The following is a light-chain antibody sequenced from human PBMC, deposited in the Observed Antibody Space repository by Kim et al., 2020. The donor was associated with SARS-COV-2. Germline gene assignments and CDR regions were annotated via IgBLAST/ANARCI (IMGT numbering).Light chain of an antibody. CDR2: AAS. V-gene: IGKV1-9*01. CDR1: QGISSS. Sequence: AFVRDIGTIMDRASQGISSSLHWYQQNTGIAPTLLICAASTLRSGVASMFSGSGSGADYTITNSGRQPEHLATYYCHQRKSYPLTFGGGTKVDIK. J-gene: IGKJ4*01. CDR3: HQRKSYPLT.